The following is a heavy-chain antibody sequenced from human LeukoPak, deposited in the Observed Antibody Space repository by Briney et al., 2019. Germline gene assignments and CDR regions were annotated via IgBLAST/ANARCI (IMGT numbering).Heavy chain of an antibody. CDR1: GYTFTGFY. J-gene: IGHJ4*02. D-gene: IGHD2-15*01. CDR3: ARTPVVAATRIDY. V-gene: IGHV1-2*02. CDR2: INPNSGGT. Sequence: ASVKVSCKASGYTFTGFYIHWVRQAPGQGLEWMGWINPNSGGTKYAQRFQGRVTMTRDTSISTAYMELNSLRSDDTAVYYCARTPVVAATRIDYWGRGTLVTVSS.